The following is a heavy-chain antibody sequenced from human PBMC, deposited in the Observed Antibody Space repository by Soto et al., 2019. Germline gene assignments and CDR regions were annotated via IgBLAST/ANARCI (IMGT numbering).Heavy chain of an antibody. CDR2: SIPIFGTA. D-gene: IGHD3-10*01. J-gene: IGHJ6*02. CDR1: GGTFSSYA. V-gene: IGHV1-69*01. CDR3: ARDETSGQHPYYGMDV. Sequence: QVQLVQSGAEVKKPGSSVKVSCKASGGTFSSYAISWVRQAPGQGLEWMGGSIPIFGTANYAQKFQGRVTITADESTSTAYMELSSLRSEDTAVYYCARDETSGQHPYYGMDVWGQGTTVTVSS.